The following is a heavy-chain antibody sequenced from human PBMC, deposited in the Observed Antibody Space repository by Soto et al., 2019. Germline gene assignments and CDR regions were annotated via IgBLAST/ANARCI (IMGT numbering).Heavy chain of an antibody. CDR3: ARRGYYYDSSGYYLAQIDY. J-gene: IGHJ4*02. CDR2: IYPGDSDT. V-gene: IGHV5-51*01. CDR1: GYSFTSYW. Sequence: PGESLKISCKGSGYSFTSYWIGWVRQMPGKGLEWMGIIYPGDSDTRYSPSFQGQVTISADKSISTAYLQWSSLKASETAMYYCARRGYYYDSSGYYLAQIDYWGQGTLVTVSS. D-gene: IGHD3-22*01.